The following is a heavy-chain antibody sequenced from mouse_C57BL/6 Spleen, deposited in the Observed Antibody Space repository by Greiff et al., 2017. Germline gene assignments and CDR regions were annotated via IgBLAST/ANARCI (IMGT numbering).Heavy chain of an antibody. CDR2: IDPSDSET. CDR1: GYTFTSYW. CDR3: ARSEDLTGYFDY. V-gene: IGHV1-52*01. J-gene: IGHJ2*01. Sequence: QVQLQQPGAELVRPGSSVKLSCKASGYTFTSYWMHWVKQRPIQGLEWIGNIDPSDSETHYNQKFKDKATLTVDKSSSTAYMQLSSLTSEDSAVYYCARSEDLTGYFDYWGQGTTLTVSS. D-gene: IGHD4-1*01.